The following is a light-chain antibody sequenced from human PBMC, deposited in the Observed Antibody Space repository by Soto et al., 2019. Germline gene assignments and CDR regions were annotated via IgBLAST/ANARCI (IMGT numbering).Light chain of an antibody. CDR3: QKYLSALWT. J-gene: IGKJ1*01. Sequence: EVVMTQSPGTLSVSPGERASLSCRASQSVSGNLAWYQQTPGQAPRLLIHGASTRATGIPARFSGSGSGTEFTLTISSLQPEDVATYYCQKYLSALWTFGQGTKVDI. CDR1: QSVSGN. CDR2: GAS. V-gene: IGKV3-15*01.